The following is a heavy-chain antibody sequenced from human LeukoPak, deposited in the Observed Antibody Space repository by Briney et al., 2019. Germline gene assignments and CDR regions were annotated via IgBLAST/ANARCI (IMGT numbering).Heavy chain of an antibody. V-gene: IGHV3-7*03. CDR3: AKDPPLHHYYYMDV. CDR2: IKQDGSEK. Sequence: GGSLRLSCAASGFTFSSYWMSWVRQAPGKGLEWVANIKQDGSEKYYVDSVKGRFTISRDNSKNTLSLQMNSLRAEDTGVYYCAKDPPLHHYYYMDVWGKGTTDTVSS. CDR1: GFTFSSYW. J-gene: IGHJ6*03.